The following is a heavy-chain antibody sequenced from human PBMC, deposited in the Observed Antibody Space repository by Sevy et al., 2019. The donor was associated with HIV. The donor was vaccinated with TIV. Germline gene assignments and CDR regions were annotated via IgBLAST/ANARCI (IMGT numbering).Heavy chain of an antibody. CDR2: ISHDGINE. CDR1: GFSFSYYG. V-gene: IGHV3-30*18. D-gene: IGHD1-26*01. Sequence: GGSLRLSCIGSGFSFSYYGIHWVRQSPGKGLDWVALISHDGINEYYADSVKGRFTIARNNSKNTVYLEMNSLRNEDTAIYFCANAYSGSYSHSYLYALDVWGQGTTVTVSS. CDR3: ANAYSGSYSHSYLYALDV. J-gene: IGHJ6*02.